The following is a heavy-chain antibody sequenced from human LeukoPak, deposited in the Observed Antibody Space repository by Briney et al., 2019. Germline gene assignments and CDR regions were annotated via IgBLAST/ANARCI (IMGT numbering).Heavy chain of an antibody. Sequence: SGGSLRLSCAASGFKFDDYGMSWVRQGPGEGLEWVSGMNWNGKSIGYADSVQGQFTISRDNAKNLLYLQMNSLRVEDTALYYCARWLTTIGWFPANYWGQGTLVTVSS. V-gene: IGHV3-20*04. D-gene: IGHD6-19*01. CDR1: GFKFDDYG. CDR2: MNWNGKSI. J-gene: IGHJ4*02. CDR3: ARWLTTIGWFPANY.